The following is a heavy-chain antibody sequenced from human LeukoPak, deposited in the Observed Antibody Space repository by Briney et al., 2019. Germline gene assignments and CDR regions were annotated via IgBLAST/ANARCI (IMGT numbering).Heavy chain of an antibody. D-gene: IGHD5-18*01. V-gene: IGHV3-23*01. Sequence: GGSLRLSCAASEFTVSCSCMTWVRQAPGKGLEWVSAISGSGGSTYYADSVKGRFTISRDNSKNTLYLQMNSLRAEDTAVYYCAKARGYSYGNYFDYWGQGTLVTVSS. CDR1: EFTVSCSC. J-gene: IGHJ4*02. CDR2: ISGSGGST. CDR3: AKARGYSYGNYFDY.